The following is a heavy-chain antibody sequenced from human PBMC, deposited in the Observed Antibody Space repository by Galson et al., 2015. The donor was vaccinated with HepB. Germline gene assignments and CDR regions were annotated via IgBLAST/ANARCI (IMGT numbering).Heavy chain of an antibody. CDR1: GYTFTSYD. Sequence: SVKVSCKASGYTFTSYDINWVRQAPGQGLEWMGWMNPKSGNTGYAQKFQGRVTMTRNTSISTAYMELSSLRSEDTAVYYCARWRSGIYYWIDYWGQGTLVTVSS. V-gene: IGHV1-8*01. CDR3: ARWRSGIYYWIDY. D-gene: IGHD1-26*01. CDR2: MNPKSGNT. J-gene: IGHJ4*02.